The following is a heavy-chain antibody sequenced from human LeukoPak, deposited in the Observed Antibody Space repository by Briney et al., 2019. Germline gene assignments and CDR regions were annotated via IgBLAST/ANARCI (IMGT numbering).Heavy chain of an antibody. Sequence: TSETLSLTCTVSGGSISSSSYYWGWIRQPPGKGLEWIGSIYYSGSTFYNPSLKSRVTISVDTSKNQFSLQLSSVTAADTAVYYCARRPPYSSSPDYWGQGTLVTVSS. J-gene: IGHJ4*02. D-gene: IGHD6-6*01. CDR2: IYYSGST. CDR1: GGSISSSSYY. CDR3: ARRPPYSSSPDY. V-gene: IGHV4-39*01.